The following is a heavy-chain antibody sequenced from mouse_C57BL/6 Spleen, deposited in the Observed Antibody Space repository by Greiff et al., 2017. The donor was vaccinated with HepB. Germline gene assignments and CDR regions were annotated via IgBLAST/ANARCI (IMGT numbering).Heavy chain of an antibody. Sequence: VQLQQPGAELVMPGASVKLSCKASGYTFTSYWMHWVKQRPGQGLEWIGEIDPSDSYTNYNQKFKGKSTLTVDKSSSTAYMQLSSLTSEDSAVYYCARGGNYLYAMDYWGQGTSVTVSS. J-gene: IGHJ4*01. V-gene: IGHV1-69*01. CDR1: GYTFTSYW. CDR2: IDPSDSYT. CDR3: ARGGNYLYAMDY. D-gene: IGHD2-1*01.